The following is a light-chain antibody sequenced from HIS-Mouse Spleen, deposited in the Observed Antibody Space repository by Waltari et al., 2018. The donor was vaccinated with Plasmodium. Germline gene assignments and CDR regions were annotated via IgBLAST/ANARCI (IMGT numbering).Light chain of an antibody. CDR3: QVWDSSSDRVV. V-gene: IGLV3-21*02. CDR1: NIGSKS. J-gene: IGLJ2*01. CDR2: DDS. Sequence: SYVLTQPPSVSVAPGQTARITCGGNNIGSKSVHWYQQKPGQAPVLVVYDDSDRPSGIPEGCAGANSGNTATLTISRVEAGDEADYYCQVWDSSSDRVVFGGGTKLTVL.